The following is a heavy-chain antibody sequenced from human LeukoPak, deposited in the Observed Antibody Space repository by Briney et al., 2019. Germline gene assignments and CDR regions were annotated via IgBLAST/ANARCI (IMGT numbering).Heavy chain of an antibody. V-gene: IGHV4-31*03. J-gene: IGHJ5*02. D-gene: IGHD2-21*02. Sequence: SETLSLTCIVSGGSISSGGYYWSWIRQHPGKGLEWIGYIYYSGSTYYNPSLKSRVTISVDASKNQFSLKLCSVTAADTVVYYCARGLLFSWFDPWGQGTLVTVSS. CDR2: IYYSGST. CDR1: GGSISSGGYY. CDR3: ARGLLFSWFDP.